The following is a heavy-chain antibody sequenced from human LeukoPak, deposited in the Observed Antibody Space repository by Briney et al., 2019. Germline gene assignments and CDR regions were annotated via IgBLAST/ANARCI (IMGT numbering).Heavy chain of an antibody. CDR3: ARVAEAAAFDY. CDR1: GFTFSSYS. Sequence: GGSLRLSCAASGFTFSSYSMNWVRQAPGKGLEWVSYISSSSSTIYYADSVKGRFTISRDNAKNSLFLQMNSLRAEDTAVYYCARVAEAAAFDYWGQGTLVTVSS. D-gene: IGHD6-13*01. V-gene: IGHV3-48*04. CDR2: ISSSSSTI. J-gene: IGHJ4*02.